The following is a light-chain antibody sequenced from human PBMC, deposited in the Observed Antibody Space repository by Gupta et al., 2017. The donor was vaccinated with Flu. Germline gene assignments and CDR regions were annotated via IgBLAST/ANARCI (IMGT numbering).Light chain of an antibody. V-gene: IGKV2-28*01. CDR1: QSLLHSNGYNY. CDR3: RQALQTPLT. CDR2: LGS. Sequence: DIVMTQSPLSLPVTPGEPASISCRSSQSLLHSNGYNYLDWYLQKPWQSPQLLIFLGSNRASGVPDRFRGSGSGTDFTLKISGMEAEDVGVSYCRQALQTPLTFGGGTKVEIK. J-gene: IGKJ4*01.